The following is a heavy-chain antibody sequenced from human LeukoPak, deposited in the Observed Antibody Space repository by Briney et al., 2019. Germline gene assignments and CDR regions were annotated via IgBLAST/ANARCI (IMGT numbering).Heavy chain of an antibody. CDR3: ARQKLGTLFDY. CDR1: GFTFSSNA. Sequence: PSGGSLRLSCAASGFTFSSNAMSWVRQAPGKGLEWVAVISYDGSNKYYADSVKGRFTISRDNSKNTLYLQMNSLRAEDTAVYYCARQKLGTLFDYWGQGTLVTVSS. V-gene: IGHV3-30-3*01. D-gene: IGHD7-27*01. J-gene: IGHJ4*02. CDR2: ISYDGSNK.